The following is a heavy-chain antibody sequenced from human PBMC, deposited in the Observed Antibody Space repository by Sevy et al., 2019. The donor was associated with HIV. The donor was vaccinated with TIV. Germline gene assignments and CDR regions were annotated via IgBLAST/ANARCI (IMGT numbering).Heavy chain of an antibody. CDR1: GFTFSSYG. CDR2: IWYDGSNK. D-gene: IGHD2-15*01. CDR3: AKDRAVLVGDAFDL. J-gene: IGHJ3*01. Sequence: GGSLRLSCAASGFTFSSYGMHWVRQAPGKGLEWVAVIWYDGSNKYYADSVKGRFTISRDNSKNTLSLQMHSLRVEDTAVYYCAKDRAVLVGDAFDLWGQGTMVTVSS. V-gene: IGHV3-33*06.